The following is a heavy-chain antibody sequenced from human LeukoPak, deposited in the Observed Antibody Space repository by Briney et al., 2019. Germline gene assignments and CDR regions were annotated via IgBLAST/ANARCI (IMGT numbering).Heavy chain of an antibody. CDR3: GRSREGLYSGSSFDY. CDR1: RYTFTSYG. CDR2: ISGYNSNT. Sequence: GASVKVSCKASRYTFTSYGISWVRQAPGQGLEWMGWISGYNSNTNYAQKLQGRVTMTTETSTSTAYMELRSLRSDDTAVYYCGRSREGLYSGSSFDYWGQGTLVTVSS. D-gene: IGHD1-26*01. J-gene: IGHJ4*02. V-gene: IGHV1-18*01.